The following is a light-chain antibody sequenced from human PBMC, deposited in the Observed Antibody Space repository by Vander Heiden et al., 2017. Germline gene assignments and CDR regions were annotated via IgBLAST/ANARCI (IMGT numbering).Light chain of an antibody. V-gene: IGKV4-1*01. Sequence: DLVMTQSPSSLAVSLGERATINCKSSQSGLYSSNNKNYLAWYQQKPGQPPKLLIYCASTRESGVPDRFSGSVSGTDFTLTISSLQAEDVAVYFCQQYYSTPQTFGQGTKVEIK. CDR3: QQYYSTPQT. J-gene: IGKJ1*01. CDR2: CAS. CDR1: QSGLYSSNNKNY.